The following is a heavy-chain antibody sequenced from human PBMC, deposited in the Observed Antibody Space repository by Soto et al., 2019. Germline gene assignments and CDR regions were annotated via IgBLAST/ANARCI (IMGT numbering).Heavy chain of an antibody. CDR1: GYTFTGYF. D-gene: IGHD2-15*01. Sequence: ASVKVSCKASGYTFTGYFIHWLRQAPGQGLEWMGRMNPNSGATNYAPKFQGRVSMTRDTSIRTAYMELARLRSDDTAVYYCANLRPTPDGFDPWGQGTLVTVSS. V-gene: IGHV1-2*06. J-gene: IGHJ5*02. CDR2: MNPNSGAT. CDR3: ANLRPTPDGFDP.